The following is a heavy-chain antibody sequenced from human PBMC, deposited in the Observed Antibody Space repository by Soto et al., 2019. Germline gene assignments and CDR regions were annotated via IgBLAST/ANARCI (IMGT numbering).Heavy chain of an antibody. V-gene: IGHV3-9*01. Sequence: EVQLVESGGGLVQPGRSLRLSCAASGFTFDDYAMHWVRQAPGKGLEWVSGISWNSGSIGYADSVKGRFTISSDNAKNSLYLQMNSLGAEDTALYYCAKGGIAAAGSYYYYMDVWGKGTTVTVSS. CDR2: ISWNSGSI. CDR3: AKGGIAAAGSYYYYMDV. J-gene: IGHJ6*03. CDR1: GFTFDDYA. D-gene: IGHD6-13*01.